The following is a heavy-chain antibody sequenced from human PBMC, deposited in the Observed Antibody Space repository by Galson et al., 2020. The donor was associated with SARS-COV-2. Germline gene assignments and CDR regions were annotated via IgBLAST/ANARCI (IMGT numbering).Heavy chain of an antibody. CDR2: IYYDDDK. J-gene: IGHJ5*02. CDR3: AHKARATTCYSS. D-gene: IGHD2-2*01. Sequence: KMSGPTLVKPTQTLTLTCTFSGFSLTTTGVGVGWIRQSPGKALEWLALIYYDDDKRYSPSLESRLTINKDTSKNEVVLTITNVDPADTATYYCAHKARATTCYSSWGQGTLVTVSS. V-gene: IGHV2-5*02. CDR1: GFSLTTTGVG.